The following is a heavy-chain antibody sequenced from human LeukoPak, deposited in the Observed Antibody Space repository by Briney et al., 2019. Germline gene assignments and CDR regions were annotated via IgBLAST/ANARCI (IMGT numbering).Heavy chain of an antibody. V-gene: IGHV4-4*07. Sequence: SETLSLTCTVSGGSISSYYWSWIRQPAGKGLEWIGRTYTDGTTSYNPSLKGRVTISIDTSKNQFSLKLTSVTAADTAIYYCARGMYPSDFWSGPRYYFDYWGQGMLVTVSS. J-gene: IGHJ4*02. CDR2: TYTDGTT. CDR3: ARGMYPSDFWSGPRYYFDY. CDR1: GGSISSYY. D-gene: IGHD3-3*01.